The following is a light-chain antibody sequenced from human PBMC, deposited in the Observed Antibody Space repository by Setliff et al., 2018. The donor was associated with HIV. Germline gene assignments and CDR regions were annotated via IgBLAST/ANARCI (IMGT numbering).Light chain of an antibody. J-gene: IGLJ1*01. CDR3: CSYAGSRIFYV. CDR2: EVS. Sequence: QSALAQPASVSGSPGPSITISCTGTSSDVGSYNLVSWYQQHPGKAPKLMIYEVSKRPSGVSNRFSGSKSGNTASLTISGLQAEDEADYYCCSYAGSRIFYVFGTGTKVTVL. V-gene: IGLV2-23*02. CDR1: SSDVGSYNL.